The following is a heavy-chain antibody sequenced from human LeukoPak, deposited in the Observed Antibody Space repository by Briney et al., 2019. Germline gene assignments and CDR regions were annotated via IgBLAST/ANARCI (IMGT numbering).Heavy chain of an antibody. J-gene: IGHJ4*02. CDR3: ARVGYYDSSGSNGDY. V-gene: IGHV4-34*01. CDR2: INHSGST. CDR1: GGSFSGYY. D-gene: IGHD3-22*01. Sequence: SETLSLTCAVYGGSFSGYYWSWIRQPPGKGLEWIGEINHSGSTNYNPSLKSRVTISVDTSKNQFSLKLSSVTAADTAVYYCARVGYYDSSGSNGDYWGQGTLVTVSS.